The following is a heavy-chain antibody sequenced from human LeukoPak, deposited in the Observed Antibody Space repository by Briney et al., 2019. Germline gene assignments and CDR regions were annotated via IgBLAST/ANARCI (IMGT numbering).Heavy chain of an antibody. J-gene: IGHJ4*02. CDR3: ARDYYGSGSYYNDLGY. Sequence: PGGSLRLSCAASGFTFSSYSMNWVRQAPGEGLEWVSYISSSSSTIYYADSVKGRFTISRDNAKKSLYLQMNSLRAEDTAVYYCARDYYGSGSYYNDLGYWGQGTLVTVSS. CDR2: ISSSSSTI. CDR1: GFTFSSYS. V-gene: IGHV3-48*01. D-gene: IGHD3-10*01.